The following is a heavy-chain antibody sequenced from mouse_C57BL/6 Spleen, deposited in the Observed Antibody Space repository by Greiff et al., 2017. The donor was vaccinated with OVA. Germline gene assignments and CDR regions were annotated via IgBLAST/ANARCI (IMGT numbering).Heavy chain of an antibody. V-gene: IGHV1-64*01. CDR1: GYTFTSYW. D-gene: IGHD1-1*01. CDR3: ARLGSSPYWYVDV. Sequence: QVQLQQPGAELVKPGASVKLSCKASGYTFTSYWMHWVKQRPGQGLEWIGMIHPNSGSTNYNEKFKSKATLTVDKSSSTAYMQLSSLTSEDSAVYYCARLGSSPYWYVDVWGTGTTVTVSS. CDR2: IHPNSGST. J-gene: IGHJ1*03.